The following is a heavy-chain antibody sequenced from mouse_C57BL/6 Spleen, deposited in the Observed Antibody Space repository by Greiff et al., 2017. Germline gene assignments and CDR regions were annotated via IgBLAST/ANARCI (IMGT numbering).Heavy chain of an antibody. D-gene: IGHD1-1*01. CDR1: GYTFTSYW. Sequence: QVQLQQPGAELVKPGASVKVSCKASGYTFTSYWMHWVKQRPGQGLEWIGRIHPSDSDTNYNQKFKGKATLTVDKSSSTAYMQLSSLTSEDSAVYYCATPYYYGSSYDYYAMDYWGQGTSVTVSS. CDR3: ATPYYYGSSYDYYAMDY. CDR2: IHPSDSDT. V-gene: IGHV1-74*01. J-gene: IGHJ4*01.